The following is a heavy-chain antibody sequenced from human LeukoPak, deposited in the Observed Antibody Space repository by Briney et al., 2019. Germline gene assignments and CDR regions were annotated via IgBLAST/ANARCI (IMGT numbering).Heavy chain of an antibody. CDR3: AKGTGDTGYYFDS. J-gene: IGHJ4*02. D-gene: IGHD2-21*01. CDR1: GFTFSHYA. V-gene: IGHV3-23*01. Sequence: SGGSLRLSCAAPGFTFSHYAMNWVRLAPGMGLEWVSGVRVNDNTYYADSVKGRFTISRDDSESTLYLHMSGLRTEDTAVYYCAKGTGDTGYYFDSWGQGTLVTVSS. CDR2: VRVNDNT.